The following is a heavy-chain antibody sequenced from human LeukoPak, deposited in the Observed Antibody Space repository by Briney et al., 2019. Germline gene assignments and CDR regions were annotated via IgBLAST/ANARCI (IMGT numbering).Heavy chain of an antibody. Sequence: SQTPSLTCAISGDSVSSNSAAWNWIRQSPSRGLEWLGRTYYRSKWYNDYAVSVKSRITIKPDTSKNQFSLQLNSVTPEDTAVYYCARGGGQPDSFDPWGQGTLVTVSS. J-gene: IGHJ5*02. CDR3: ARGGGQPDSFDP. D-gene: IGHD3-10*01. CDR2: TYYRSKWYN. V-gene: IGHV6-1*01. CDR1: GDSVSSNSAA.